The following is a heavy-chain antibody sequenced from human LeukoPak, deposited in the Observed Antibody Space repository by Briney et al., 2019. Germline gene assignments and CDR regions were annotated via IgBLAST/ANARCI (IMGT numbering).Heavy chain of an antibody. CDR2: ISSSGSTI. J-gene: IGHJ4*02. CDR1: GFTFSDYY. V-gene: IGHV3-11*04. CDR3: ARALDTAMESYYFDY. Sequence: GGSLRLSCAASGFTFSDYYMSWIRQAPGKGLEWVSYISSSGSTIYYADSVKGRLTISRDNAKNSLYLQMNSLRAEDTAVYYCARALDTAMESYYFDYWGQGTLVTVSS. D-gene: IGHD5-18*01.